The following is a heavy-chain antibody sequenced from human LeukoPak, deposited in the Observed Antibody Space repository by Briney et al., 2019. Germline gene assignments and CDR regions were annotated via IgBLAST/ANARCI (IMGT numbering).Heavy chain of an antibody. CDR1: GFAFSKYW. Sequence: GGSLRLSCAASGFAFSKYWIHWVRHRPGEELMWVSRINNDGSATVYADSVRGRFTISRDNDENTVYLQMSSLRSEDTAVYYCVRAGHQDYYYFDLWGRGTLVSVSS. V-gene: IGHV3-74*01. J-gene: IGHJ2*01. CDR2: INNDGSAT. CDR3: VRAGHQDYYYFDL.